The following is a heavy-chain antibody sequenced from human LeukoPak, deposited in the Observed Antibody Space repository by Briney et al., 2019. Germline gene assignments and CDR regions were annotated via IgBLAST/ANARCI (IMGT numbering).Heavy chain of an antibody. CDR3: ARGFIVATHRYYYCYMDV. CDR2: INHSGST. Sequence: SETLSLTCAVYGGSFSGYYWSWIRQPPGKGLEWIGEINHSGSTNYNPSLKSRVTISVDTSKNQFSLKLSSVTAADTAVYYCARGFIVATHRYYYCYMDVWGKGTTVTVSS. CDR1: GGSFSGYY. V-gene: IGHV4-34*01. J-gene: IGHJ6*03. D-gene: IGHD5-12*01.